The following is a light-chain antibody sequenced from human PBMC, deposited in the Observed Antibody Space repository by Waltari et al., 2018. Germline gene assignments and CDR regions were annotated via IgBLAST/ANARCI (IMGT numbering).Light chain of an antibody. CDR1: QSISSW. V-gene: IGKV1-5*03. CDR2: KAS. J-gene: IGKJ1*01. CDR3: QQYNTNSPWT. Sequence: DIQMTQSPSTLSASVGDRVTITCRASQSISSWLAWYQQKPGKAPKLLIYKASTLGRGIPSRFSGSGSGTEFTLTISSLQPDDFATYYCQQYNTNSPWTFGQGTKLEIK.